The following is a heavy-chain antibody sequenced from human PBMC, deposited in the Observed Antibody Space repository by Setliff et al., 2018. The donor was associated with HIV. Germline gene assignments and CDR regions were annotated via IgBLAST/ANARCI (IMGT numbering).Heavy chain of an antibody. Sequence: SETLSLTCAVSGYSINSGFHWGWIRQPPGKGLEWIGTIFHSGSTYCNPSLKSRVTISVDTSRNHFSLKLNSVTAADTAVYYCARAPGPYGDYNWFDPWGQGALVTVSS. J-gene: IGHJ5*02. D-gene: IGHD4-17*01. CDR2: IFHSGST. CDR1: GYSINSGFH. V-gene: IGHV4-38-2*01. CDR3: ARAPGPYGDYNWFDP.